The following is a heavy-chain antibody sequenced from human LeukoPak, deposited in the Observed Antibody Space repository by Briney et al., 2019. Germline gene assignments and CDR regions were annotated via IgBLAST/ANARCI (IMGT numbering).Heavy chain of an antibody. Sequence: SETLYLTCTVSGGSISSYYWSWIRQPPGKGLEWIGYIYYSGSTNYNPSLKSRVTISVDTSKNQFSLKLSSVTAADTAVYYCARDQLAWFDPWGQGTLVTVSS. CDR2: IYYSGST. J-gene: IGHJ5*02. CDR1: GGSISSYY. V-gene: IGHV4-59*01. D-gene: IGHD1-1*01. CDR3: ARDQLAWFDP.